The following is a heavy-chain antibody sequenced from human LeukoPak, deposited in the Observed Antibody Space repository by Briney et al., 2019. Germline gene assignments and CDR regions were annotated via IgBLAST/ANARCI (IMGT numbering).Heavy chain of an antibody. V-gene: IGHV3-64D*09. D-gene: IGHD2-15*01. CDR2: ISDSGGST. J-gene: IGHJ6*02. CDR3: VRGYSFGPYGMDV. Sequence: GGSLRLSCSASGFPFSSYAMHWVRQAPGKGLEYVSAISDSGGSTYYAGSVKGRFTISRDNSKNTLYLQMSSLRAEDTAVYFCVRGYSFGPYGMDVGGQGNTVTVSS. CDR1: GFPFSSYA.